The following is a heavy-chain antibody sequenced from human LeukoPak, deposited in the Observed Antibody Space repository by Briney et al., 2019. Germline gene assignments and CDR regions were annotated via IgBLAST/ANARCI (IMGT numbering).Heavy chain of an antibody. J-gene: IGHJ5*01. CDR2: IKGDGSHT. CDR3: VRDWDHFDFDS. CDR1: GFTFSNYW. V-gene: IGHV3-74*01. D-gene: IGHD1-26*01. Sequence: GGSLRLSCAASGFTFSNYWMHWVRQAPGKGLVWVSRIKGDGSHTVYADSVKGRYTISRDNAKNTLYLQMKSLRDEDTAVYYCVRDWDHFDFDSWGQGTLVTVSS.